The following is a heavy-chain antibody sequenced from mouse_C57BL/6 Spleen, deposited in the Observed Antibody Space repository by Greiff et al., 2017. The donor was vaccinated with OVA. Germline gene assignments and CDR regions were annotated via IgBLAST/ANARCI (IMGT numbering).Heavy chain of an antibody. CDR2: INPSSGYT. J-gene: IGHJ2*01. CDR3: ARSPLTGYYFDY. V-gene: IGHV1-4*01. D-gene: IGHD4-1*01. CDR1: GYTFTSYT. Sequence: VKLMESGAELARPGASVKMSCKASGYTFTSYTMHWVKQRPGQGLEWIGYINPSSGYTKYNQKFKDKATLTADKSSSTAYMQLSSLTSEDSAVYYCARSPLTGYYFDYWGQGTTLTVSS.